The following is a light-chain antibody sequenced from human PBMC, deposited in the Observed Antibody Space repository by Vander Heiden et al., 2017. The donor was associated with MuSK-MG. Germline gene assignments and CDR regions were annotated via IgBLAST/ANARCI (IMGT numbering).Light chain of an antibody. CDR2: GAS. CDR3: HQDYFSPGA. V-gene: IGKV3-20*01. CDR1: QIISDRY. Sequence: EIVLTQSPGTLSLSPGQRATLSCRASQIISDRYLAWYQQRPGQTPRLLIYGASTRATGIPDRFSGSGSGADFTLTISSLEPEDSAVYYCHQDYFSPGAFGQGTKLEIK. J-gene: IGKJ2*01.